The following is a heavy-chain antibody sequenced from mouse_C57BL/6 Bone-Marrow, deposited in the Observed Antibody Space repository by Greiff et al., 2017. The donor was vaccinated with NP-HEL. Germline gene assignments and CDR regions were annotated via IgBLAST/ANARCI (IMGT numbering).Heavy chain of an antibody. J-gene: IGHJ1*03. D-gene: IGHD1-1*01. V-gene: IGHV2-5*01. CDR2: IWRGGST. CDR3: AKNYYGSSSYWYFDV. CDR1: GFSLPSYG. Sequence: VQLQQSGPGLVQPSQSLSITCTVSGFSLPSYGVHWVRQSPGTGLEWLGVIWRGGSTDYNAAFLSRLSITKDNSKSQVFFKMNSLQADDTAIYYCAKNYYGSSSYWYFDVWGTGTTVTVSS.